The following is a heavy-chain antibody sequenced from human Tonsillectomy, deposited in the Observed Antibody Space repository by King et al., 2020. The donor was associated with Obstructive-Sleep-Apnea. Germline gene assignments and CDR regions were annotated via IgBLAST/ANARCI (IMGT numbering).Heavy chain of an antibody. J-gene: IGHJ3*02. CDR1: GDSISSYY. D-gene: IGHD6-25*01. Sequence: QLQESGPGLVKPSETLSLTCTVSGDSISSYYWSWIRQPPGKGLEWIGYIYYSGSTNYNPSLKSRVTISVDTSKNQFSLKLSSVTAADTAVYYCARRHSEAGGGAFDIWGQGTMVTVSS. V-gene: IGHV4-59*08. CDR3: ARRHSEAGGGAFDI. CDR2: IYYSGST.